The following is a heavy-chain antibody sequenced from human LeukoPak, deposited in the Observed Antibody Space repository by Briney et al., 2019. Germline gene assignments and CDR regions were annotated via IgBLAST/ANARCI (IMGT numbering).Heavy chain of an antibody. CDR3: ARFRFWSGYYWFDY. Sequence: PSETLSLTCTVSGGSISSGGYYWSWIRQHPGKGLEWIGYIYYSGSTYYNPSLKSRVTISVDTSKNQFSLKLSSVTAADTAVYYCARFRFWSGYYWFDYWGQGTLVTVSS. CDR2: IYYSGST. CDR1: GGSISSGGYY. V-gene: IGHV4-31*03. D-gene: IGHD3-3*01. J-gene: IGHJ4*02.